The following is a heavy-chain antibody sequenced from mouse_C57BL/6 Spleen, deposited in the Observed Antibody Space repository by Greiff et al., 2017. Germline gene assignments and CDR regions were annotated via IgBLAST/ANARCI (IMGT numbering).Heavy chain of an antibody. J-gene: IGHJ2*01. D-gene: IGHD1-1*01. CDR1: GFTFSSYA. V-gene: IGHV5-4*03. CDR2: ISDGGSYT. Sequence: DVKLVESGGGLVKPGGSLKLSCAASGFTFSSYAMSWVRQTPEKRLEWVATISDGGSYTYYPDNVKGRFTISRANAKNNLYLQMSHLKSEDTAMYYCAKIYYYGSSYYFDYWGQGTTRTVSS. CDR3: AKIYYYGSSYYFDY.